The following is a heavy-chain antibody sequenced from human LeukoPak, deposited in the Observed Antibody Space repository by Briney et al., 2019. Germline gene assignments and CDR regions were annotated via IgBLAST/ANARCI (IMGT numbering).Heavy chain of an antibody. CDR1: DGSVSGGSYY. V-gene: IGHV4-39*07. CDR2: IYYNGST. CDR3: PKVKITPNREYYFDY. Sequence: SETLSLICTVSDGSVSGGSYYWGWIRQPPGRGLEWIGSIYYNGSTYYNPSLKSRVTISVDTSKNQFSLKLSSVTAADTAVYYCPKVKITPNREYYFDYWGQGTLVTVSS. J-gene: IGHJ4*02. D-gene: IGHD3-16*01.